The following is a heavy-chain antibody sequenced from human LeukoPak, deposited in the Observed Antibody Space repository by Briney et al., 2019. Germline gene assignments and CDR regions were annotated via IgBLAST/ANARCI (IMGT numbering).Heavy chain of an antibody. D-gene: IGHD5/OR15-5a*01. CDR1: GFTFSSYG. Sequence: GRSLRLSCAASGFTFSSYGMHWVRQAPGKGLEWVAVISYDGSNKYYADSVKGRFTISRDNSKNTLYLQMNSLRSEDAGVYFCATMSPIPGCCSSWFDSWGQGTMVIVSS. CDR2: ISYDGSNK. J-gene: IGHJ5*01. V-gene: IGHV3-30*03. CDR3: ATMSPIPGCCSSWFDS.